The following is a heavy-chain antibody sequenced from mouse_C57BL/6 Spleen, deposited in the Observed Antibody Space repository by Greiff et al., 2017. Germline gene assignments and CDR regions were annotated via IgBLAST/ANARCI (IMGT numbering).Heavy chain of an antibody. V-gene: IGHV1-64*01. D-gene: IGHD1-1*01. CDR2: IHPNSGST. J-gene: IGHJ4*01. CDR1: GYTFTSYW. CDR3: ARKEDYGSSFYYAMDY. Sequence: VQLQQPGAELVKPGASVKLSCKASGYTFTSYWMHWVKQRPGQGLEWIGMIHPNSGSTNYNEKFKSKATLTVDKSSSTAYMQLSSLTSEDSAVYYCARKEDYGSSFYYAMDYWGQGTSVTVSS.